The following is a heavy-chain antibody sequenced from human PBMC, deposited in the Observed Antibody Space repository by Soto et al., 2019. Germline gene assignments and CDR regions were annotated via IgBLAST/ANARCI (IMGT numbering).Heavy chain of an antibody. J-gene: IGHJ4*02. Sequence: PSETLSLTCSVSGGSVSSGSYYWRWIRQPPGKGLEWIGYIYYSGSTNYNPSLKSRVTISVDTSKNQFSLKLSSVTAADTAVYYCARAVAEQWLAFDYWGQGSLVIVSS. CDR3: ARAVAEQWLAFDY. CDR2: IYYSGST. D-gene: IGHD6-19*01. V-gene: IGHV4-61*01. CDR1: GGSVSSGSYY.